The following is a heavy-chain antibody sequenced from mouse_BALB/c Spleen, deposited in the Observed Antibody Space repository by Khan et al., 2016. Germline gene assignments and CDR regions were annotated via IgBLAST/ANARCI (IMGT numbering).Heavy chain of an antibody. CDR2: ISSGSSAI. V-gene: IGHV5-17*02. J-gene: IGHJ2*01. Sequence: EVELVESGGGLVQPGGSRKLSCAASGFTFSSFGMHWVRQAPEKGLEWVAFISSGSSAIYYADTVTGRFTISRDNPKNTLFLQMTSLSSENTGMYYGGRGDYWGQGTTLTVSS. CDR3: GRGDY. CDR1: GFTFSSFG.